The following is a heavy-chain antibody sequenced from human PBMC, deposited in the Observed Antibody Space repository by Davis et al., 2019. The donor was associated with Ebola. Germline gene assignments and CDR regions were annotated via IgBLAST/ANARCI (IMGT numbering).Heavy chain of an antibody. J-gene: IGHJ6*04. CDR1: GGTFSSYT. CDR2: IIPILGIA. V-gene: IGHV1-69*02. D-gene: IGHD3-3*01. CDR3: AKSGLSFGVVKYHYGMDV. Sequence: AASVKVSCKASGGTFSSYTISWVRQAPGQGLEWMGRIIPILGIANYAQKFQGRVTITADKSTSTAYMELSSLRSDDTAVYYCAKSGLSFGVVKYHYGMDVWGKGTTVTVSS.